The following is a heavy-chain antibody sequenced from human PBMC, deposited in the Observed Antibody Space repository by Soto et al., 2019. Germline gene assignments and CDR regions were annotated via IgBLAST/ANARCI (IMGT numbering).Heavy chain of an antibody. CDR2: IYYSGST. V-gene: IGHV4-31*03. CDR1: GGSISSGGYY. J-gene: IGHJ5*02. D-gene: IGHD4-4*01. Sequence: PSETLSLTCTVSGGSISSGGYYWSWIRQHPGKGLEWIGYIYYSGSTYYNPSLKSRVTISVDTSKNQFSLKLSSVTAADTAVYYCAREYSNGLFDPWGQGTLVTVSS. CDR3: AREYSNGLFDP.